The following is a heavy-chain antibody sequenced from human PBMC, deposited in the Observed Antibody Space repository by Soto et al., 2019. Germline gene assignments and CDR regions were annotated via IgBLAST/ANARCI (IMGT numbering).Heavy chain of an antibody. CDR1: GGSISSYY. CDR3: ARARSRRTGTPGQVGD. D-gene: IGHD1-1*01. Sequence: SETLSLTCTVSGGSISSYYWSWIRQPPGKGLEWIGYIYYSGSTNYNPSLKSRVTISVDTSKNQFSLKLSSVTAADTAVYYCARARSRRTGTPGQVGDWGQGTLVTVSS. CDR2: IYYSGST. V-gene: IGHV4-59*01. J-gene: IGHJ4*02.